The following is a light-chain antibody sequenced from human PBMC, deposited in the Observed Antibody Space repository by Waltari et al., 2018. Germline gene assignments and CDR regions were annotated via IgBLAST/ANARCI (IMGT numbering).Light chain of an antibody. J-gene: IGKJ4*01. Sequence: EIFLTQSPATLSLAPGERATLSCRASQSVSTFLAWYQQKPGQAPRLLIYHASTRATGVPARFSGSVSGTDFTLTISSLEPEDFGVYYCQQRANWPPLTFGGGTKVEI. CDR3: QQRANWPPLT. V-gene: IGKV3-11*01. CDR1: QSVSTF. CDR2: HAS.